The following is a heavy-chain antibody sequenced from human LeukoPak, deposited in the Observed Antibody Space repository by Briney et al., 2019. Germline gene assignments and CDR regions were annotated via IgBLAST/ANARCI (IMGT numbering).Heavy chain of an antibody. Sequence: SETLSLTCAVYGGSFSGYYWSWIRQPPGKGLEWIGEINHSGSTNYNPSLKSRVTMSVDTSKNQFSLKLSSVTAADTAVYYCARARAVVTLARVDGMDVWGQGTTVTVSS. CDR1: GGSFSGYY. CDR3: ARARAVVTLARVDGMDV. J-gene: IGHJ6*02. CDR2: INHSGST. D-gene: IGHD4-23*01. V-gene: IGHV4-34*01.